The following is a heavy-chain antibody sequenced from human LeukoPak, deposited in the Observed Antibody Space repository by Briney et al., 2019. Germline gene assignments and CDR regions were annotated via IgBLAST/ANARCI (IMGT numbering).Heavy chain of an antibody. Sequence: GGSLRLSCAASGFTFSSYAMSWVRQAPGKGLEWVSYISPDSTEIYYADSVKGRFTISRDNAKNSLYLQMNSLRAEDTAVYYCASGMRVGPNIWGQGTLVTASS. D-gene: IGHD1-26*01. CDR1: GFTFSSYA. V-gene: IGHV3-21*05. CDR3: ASGMRVGPNI. J-gene: IGHJ4*02. CDR2: ISPDSTEI.